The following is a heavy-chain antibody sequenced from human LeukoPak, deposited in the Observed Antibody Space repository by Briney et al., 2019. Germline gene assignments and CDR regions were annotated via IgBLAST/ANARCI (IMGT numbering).Heavy chain of an antibody. V-gene: IGHV3-23*01. CDR1: GFTFSSYS. CDR2: ISNSGDTT. D-gene: IGHD5-18*01. CDR3: AKWTGYGDS. Sequence: TGGSLRLSCAASGFTFSSYSMTWVRQAQGKGLEWVSGISNSGDTTYYTDSVKGRFTISRDNSKNTLYLQMNGLRAEDTAVFYCAKWTGYGDSWGQGTLVTVSS. J-gene: IGHJ4*02.